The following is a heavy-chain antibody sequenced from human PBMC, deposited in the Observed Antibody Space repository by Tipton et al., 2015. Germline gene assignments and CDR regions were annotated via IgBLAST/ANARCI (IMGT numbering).Heavy chain of an antibody. CDR1: GGSISSTNW. D-gene: IGHD3-22*01. CDR3: ARASIIQGYYHDSSRYYLFNS. Sequence: TLSLTCAVSGGSISSTNWWTWVRQPPGKGLEWIGEINHSGSTNYNPSLRSRVAMSMDTSKNQFSLKLSSVIAADTAVYYCARASIIQGYYHDSSRYYLFNSWGQGTLVTVSS. CDR2: INHSGST. J-gene: IGHJ1*01. V-gene: IGHV4-4*02.